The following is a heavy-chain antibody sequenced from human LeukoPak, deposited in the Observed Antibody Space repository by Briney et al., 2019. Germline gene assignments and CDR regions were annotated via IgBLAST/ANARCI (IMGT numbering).Heavy chain of an antibody. J-gene: IGHJ3*01. CDR2: ISASGGST. CDR3: AKDLEMATILADDAFAF. Sequence: GGSLRLSCAASLFTFQSYSLSWVRQAPAKGLEWVSAISASGGSTYYADAVKGRFTLSRDNSKNTLYLQMNSLRAEDTVVDYCAKDLEMATILADDAFAFWGQGRMVTVS. D-gene: IGHD5-24*01. CDR1: LFTFQSYS. V-gene: IGHV3-23*01.